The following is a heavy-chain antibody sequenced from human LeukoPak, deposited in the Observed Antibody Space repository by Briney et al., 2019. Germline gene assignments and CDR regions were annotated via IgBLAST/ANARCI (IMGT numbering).Heavy chain of an antibody. Sequence: PSETLSLTCTVSGGSISSGGYYWSWIRQHPGKGLEWIGYIYYSGSTYYNPSLKSRVTISVDTSKNQFSLKLSSVTAADTAVYYCARTSSYSYGDYDNAFDIRGQGTMVTVSS. CDR2: IYYSGST. D-gene: IGHD4-17*01. CDR1: GGSISSGGYY. CDR3: ARTSSYSYGDYDNAFDI. J-gene: IGHJ3*02. V-gene: IGHV4-31*03.